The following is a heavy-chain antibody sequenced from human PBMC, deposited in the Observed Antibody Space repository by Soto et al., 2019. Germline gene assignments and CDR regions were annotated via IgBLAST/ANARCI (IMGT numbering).Heavy chain of an antibody. J-gene: IGHJ5*02. V-gene: IGHV3-11*01. CDR3: ARGYDYIWGSYRYNWFDP. CDR1: GFTFSDYY. CDR2: ISSTGSTI. D-gene: IGHD3-16*02. Sequence: VGSLRLSCAASGFTFSDYYMSWIRQAPGKGLEWVSYISSTGSTIYYADSVKGRFTISRDNAKNSLYLQMNSLRAEDTAVYYCARGYDYIWGSYRYNWFDPWGQGTLVTVSS.